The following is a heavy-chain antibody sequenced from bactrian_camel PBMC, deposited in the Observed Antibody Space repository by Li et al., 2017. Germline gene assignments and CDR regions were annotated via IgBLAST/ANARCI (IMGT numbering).Heavy chain of an antibody. CDR2: IYVGGLGTNT. Sequence: HVQLVESGGGSVQAGGSLRLSCAASGVTVTSASMGWFRQAPGKERGGVASIYVGGLGTNTYYADFVEGRFTISPGNAKNSANLQMNGLKPEDTARYYCLADRPGSICRAAAGQATQGTAS. J-gene: IGHJ4*01. CDR1: GVTVTSAS. V-gene: IGHV3-3*01.